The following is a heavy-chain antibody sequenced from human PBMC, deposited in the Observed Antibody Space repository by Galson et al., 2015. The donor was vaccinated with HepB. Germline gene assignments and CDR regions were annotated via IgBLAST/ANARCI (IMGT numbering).Heavy chain of an antibody. V-gene: IGHV3-30*14. J-gene: IGHJ4*02. CDR3: VRIPWRSRTYSDY. CDR2: ILFDGSSE. Sequence: SLRLSCAASGFTFSDFAMHWVRQAPGKGLEWVAVILFDGSSEHYADSVKGRFTISRDNSKNTLYLRMNSLRVDDTAVYFCVRIPWRSRTYSDYWGQGTLVTVSS. D-gene: IGHD3-16*01. CDR1: GFTFSDFA.